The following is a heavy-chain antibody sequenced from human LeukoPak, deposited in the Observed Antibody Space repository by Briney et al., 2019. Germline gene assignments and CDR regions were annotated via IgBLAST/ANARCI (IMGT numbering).Heavy chain of an antibody. CDR3: ARAPHYDILTGYCYFDY. V-gene: IGHV3-21*01. D-gene: IGHD3-9*01. Sequence: PGGSLRLSCAASGFTFSSYSMNWVRQAPGKGLEWVSSISSSSSYIYYADSVKGRFTISRDNAKNSLYLQVNSLRAEDTAVYYCARAPHYDILTGYCYFDYWGQGTLVTVSS. CDR2: ISSSSSYI. CDR1: GFTFSSYS. J-gene: IGHJ4*02.